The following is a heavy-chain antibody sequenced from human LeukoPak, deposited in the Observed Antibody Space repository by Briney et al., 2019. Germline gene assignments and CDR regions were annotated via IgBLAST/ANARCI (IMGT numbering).Heavy chain of an antibody. CDR1: GFTFRNYA. CDR3: AKAYSSGYWDYFDY. D-gene: IGHD3-22*01. J-gene: IGHJ4*02. CDR2: ISGSGGST. V-gene: IGHV3-23*01. Sequence: GGSLRLSCAASGFTFRNYAMSWVRQAPGKGLEWVSGISGSGGSTYYADSVRGRFPISRDNSKNTLYMEMNSLRAEDSAVYYCAKAYSSGYWDYFDYWGQETLVTVSS.